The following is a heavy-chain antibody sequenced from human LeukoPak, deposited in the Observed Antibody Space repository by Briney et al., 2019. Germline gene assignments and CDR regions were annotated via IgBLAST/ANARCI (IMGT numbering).Heavy chain of an antibody. D-gene: IGHD3-16*01. CDR1: GGSISSYY. CDR3: AREGDYDYVWGSQNGPYYFDY. J-gene: IGHJ4*02. Sequence: SETLSLTCTVSGGSISSYYWSWIRQTPGKGLEWIGYIYYSGSTNFNPSLKSRVTISVDTSKNQFSLKLSSVTAADTAVYYCAREGDYDYVWGSQNGPYYFDYWGQGTLVTVSS. V-gene: IGHV4-59*12. CDR2: IYYSGST.